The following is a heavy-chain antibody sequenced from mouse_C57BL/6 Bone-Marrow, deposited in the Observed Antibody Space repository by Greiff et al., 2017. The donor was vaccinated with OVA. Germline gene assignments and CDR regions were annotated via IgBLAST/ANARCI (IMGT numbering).Heavy chain of an antibody. CDR2: IYPGSGST. V-gene: IGHV1-55*01. CDR3: ARGIYYGKAYFDV. Sequence: QVQLQQPGAELVKPGASVKMSCKASGYTFTSYWITWVKQRPGQGLEWIGDIYPGSGSTNYHEKFKSKATLTVDTSSSTAYMQLRSLTSEDSAVYYCARGIYYGKAYFDVWGTGTTVTVSS. D-gene: IGHD2-1*01. CDR1: GYTFTSYW. J-gene: IGHJ1*03.